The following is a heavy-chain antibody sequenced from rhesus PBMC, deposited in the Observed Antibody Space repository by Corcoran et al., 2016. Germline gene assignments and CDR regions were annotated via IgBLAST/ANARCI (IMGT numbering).Heavy chain of an antibody. V-gene: IGHV4-65*01. Sequence: QVQLQESGPGVVKPSETLSLTCAVSGGSVSSSNWWSWIRQPPGKGLEWIGYISGSSGSTYYNPSLNSRVTISTDTSKNQFSLKLSSVTAADTAVYYCARSYSGSYSVIDYWGQGVLVTVSS. CDR2: ISGSSGST. CDR3: ARSYSGSYSVIDY. J-gene: IGHJ4*01. D-gene: IGHD3-16*01. CDR1: GGSVSSSNW.